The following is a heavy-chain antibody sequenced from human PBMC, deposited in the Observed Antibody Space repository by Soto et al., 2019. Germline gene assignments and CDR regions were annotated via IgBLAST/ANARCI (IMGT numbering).Heavy chain of an antibody. V-gene: IGHV3-30*18. CDR1: GFTFSSYG. CDR2: ISYDGSNK. D-gene: IGHD5-12*01. CDR3: AKDSLRGYDPYYYSGMDV. J-gene: IGHJ6*02. Sequence: QVQLVESGGGVVQPWRSLRLSCAASGFTFSSYGMHWVRQAPGKGLEWVAVISYDGSNKYYADSVKGRFTISRDNSKNTLYLQMNSLRAEDTAVYYCAKDSLRGYDPYYYSGMDVWGQGTTVTGSS.